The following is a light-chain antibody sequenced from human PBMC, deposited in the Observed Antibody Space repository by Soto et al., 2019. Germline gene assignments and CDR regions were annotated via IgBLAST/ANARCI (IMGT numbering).Light chain of an antibody. CDR2: GAS. CDR3: QHLNTDSPR. CDR1: QGIRTY. V-gene: IGKV1-9*01. J-gene: IGKJ4*01. Sequence: DIQLTQSPSFLSASVGERVTVTCGASQGIRTYLGWYQQRPGSAPKLLIYGASALHRGVPSRFSGSGSGTEFTLTITNLQPEDFATHFCQHLNTDSPRFGGGTKVEIK.